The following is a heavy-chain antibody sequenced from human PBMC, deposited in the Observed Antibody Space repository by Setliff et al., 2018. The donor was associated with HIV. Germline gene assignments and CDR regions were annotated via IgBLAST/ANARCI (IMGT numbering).Heavy chain of an antibody. D-gene: IGHD4-17*01. CDR1: GGSISSYY. V-gene: IGHV4-59*12. J-gene: IGHJ4*02. CDR3: ARSAHDYALHQLPYY. CDR2: INHRGDT. Sequence: SETLSLTCAVSGGSISSYYWSWIRQSPEKGLEWIGDINHRGDTKYNPSLRSRVIISVDKSKNQFSLKLISLTAADTAVYYCARSAHDYALHQLPYYWGQGTLVTVSS.